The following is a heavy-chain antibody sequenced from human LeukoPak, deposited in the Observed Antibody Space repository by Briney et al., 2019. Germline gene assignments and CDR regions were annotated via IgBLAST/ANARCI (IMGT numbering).Heavy chain of an antibody. J-gene: IGHJ4*02. CDR3: AKTPVALGYQLLLDY. Sequence: GGSLRLSCAASGFTFSDYEMNWVRQAPGKGLEWVSAISGSGGSTYCADSVKGRFTISRDNSKNTLYLQMNSLRAEDTAVYYCAKTPVALGYQLLLDYWGQGTLVTVSS. CDR2: ISGSGGST. CDR1: GFTFSDYE. V-gene: IGHV3-23*01. D-gene: IGHD2-2*01.